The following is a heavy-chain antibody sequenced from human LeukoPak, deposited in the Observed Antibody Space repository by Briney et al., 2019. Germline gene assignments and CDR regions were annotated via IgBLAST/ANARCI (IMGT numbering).Heavy chain of an antibody. D-gene: IGHD3-22*01. J-gene: IGHJ4*02. CDR3: ARYTMIVVVISPRYYFDY. CDR2: IKQDGSEK. CDR1: GFTFSSYW. Sequence: PGGSLRLSCAASGFTFSSYWMSWVRQAPGKGLEWVANIKQDGSEKYYVDSVKGRFTISRDNAKNSLYLQMNSLRAEDTAVYYCARYTMIVVVISPRYYFDYWGQGTLVTVSS. V-gene: IGHV3-7*01.